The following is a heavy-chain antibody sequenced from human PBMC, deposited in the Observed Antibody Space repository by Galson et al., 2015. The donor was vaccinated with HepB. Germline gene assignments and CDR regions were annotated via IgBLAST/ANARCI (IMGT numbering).Heavy chain of an antibody. D-gene: IGHD3-10*01. Sequence: ETLSLTCTVSGGSISSSSYYWGWIRQPPGKGLEWIGSIYYSGSTYYNPSLKSRVTISVDTSKNQFSLKLSSVTAADTAVYYCARVMVRGVKGPFDYWGQGTLVTVSS. CDR2: IYYSGST. J-gene: IGHJ4*02. CDR3: ARVMVRGVKGPFDY. CDR1: GGSISSSSYY. V-gene: IGHV4-39*07.